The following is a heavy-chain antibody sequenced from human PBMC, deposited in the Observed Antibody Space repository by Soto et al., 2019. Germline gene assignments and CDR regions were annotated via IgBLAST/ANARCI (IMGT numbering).Heavy chain of an antibody. D-gene: IGHD2-15*01. CDR3: ARERYCSGGSCYSFPDY. Sequence: PGGSLRLSCAASGFTFSSYSMNWVRQAPGKGLEWVSSISSSSYIYYADSVKGRFTISRDNAKNSLYLQMNSLRAEDTAVYYCARERYCSGGSCYSFPDYWGQGTLVTVSS. V-gene: IGHV3-21*01. CDR2: ISSSSYI. J-gene: IGHJ4*02. CDR1: GFTFSSYS.